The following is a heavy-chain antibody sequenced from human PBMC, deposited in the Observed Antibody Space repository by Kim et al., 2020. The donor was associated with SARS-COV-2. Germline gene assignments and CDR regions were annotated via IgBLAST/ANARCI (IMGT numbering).Heavy chain of an antibody. CDR2: INPSGGST. D-gene: IGHD4-17*01. CDR3: ARAPPGTVTTRGYWFDP. Sequence: ASVKVSCKASGYTFTSYYMHWVRQAPGQGLEWMGIINPSGGSTSYAQKFQGRVTMTRDTSTSTVYMELSSLRSEDTAVYYCARAPPGTVTTRGYWFDPWGQGTLVTVSS. CDR1: GYTFTSYY. J-gene: IGHJ5*02. V-gene: IGHV1-46*01.